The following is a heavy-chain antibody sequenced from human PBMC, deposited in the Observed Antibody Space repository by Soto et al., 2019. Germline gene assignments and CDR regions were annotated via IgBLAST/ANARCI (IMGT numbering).Heavy chain of an antibody. V-gene: IGHV4-59*01. D-gene: IGHD2-21*02. CDR2: IYYSGST. CDR1: GASISSYS. CDR3: ARGDSVFDY. J-gene: IGHJ4*02. Sequence: TETLSLTCTVSGASISSYSWSWIRQPPGKGLEWIGYIYYSGSTNYNPSLKSRVTISVDTSKYQFSLKLSSVAAADTAVYYCARGDSVFDYWGQGTLVTVSS.